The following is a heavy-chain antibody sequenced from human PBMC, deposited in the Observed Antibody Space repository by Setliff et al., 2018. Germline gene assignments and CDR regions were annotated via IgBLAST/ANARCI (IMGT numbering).Heavy chain of an antibody. J-gene: IGHJ4*02. D-gene: IGHD3-3*01. CDR1: GYTFIGYY. Sequence: ASVKVSCKASGYTFIGYYMYWVRQAPGQGLEWMGRINPNSGGTNYAQKFQGWVTMTRDTSISTAYMELSRLRSDDTAVYYCARGRDFWSGYLVYWGQGTLVTVSS. V-gene: IGHV1-2*04. CDR2: INPNSGGT. CDR3: ARGRDFWSGYLVY.